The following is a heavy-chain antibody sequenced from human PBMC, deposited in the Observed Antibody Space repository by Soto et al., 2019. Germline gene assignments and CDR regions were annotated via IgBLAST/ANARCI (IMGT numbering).Heavy chain of an antibody. CDR3: GRAPGGTGIVDY. J-gene: IGHJ4*02. CDR1: GFTFRSYW. D-gene: IGHD1-1*01. Sequence: LRLSCAASGFTFRSYWMQWVRQAPGKGLVWVSRINSEGTTTTYADSVKGRFTISRDNAKNTLYLQMNSLRAEDTAVYYCGRAPGGTGIVDYWGQGTLVTVSS. V-gene: IGHV3-74*01. CDR2: INSEGTTT.